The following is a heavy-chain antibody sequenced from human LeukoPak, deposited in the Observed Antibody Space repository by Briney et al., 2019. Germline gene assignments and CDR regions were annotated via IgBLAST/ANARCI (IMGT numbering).Heavy chain of an antibody. Sequence: ASVKVSCKTSGYSFTDYYMHWVRQAPGQGLEWMGWINPNSGGASSAQKFQGRVTMTRDTSITTVYMEVRWLTSDDTAIYYCARADRLHGGPYLIGPWGQGTLVTVSS. D-gene: IGHD2-21*01. CDR2: INPNSGGA. J-gene: IGHJ5*02. CDR3: ARADRLHGGPYLIGP. CDR1: GYSFTDYY. V-gene: IGHV1-2*02.